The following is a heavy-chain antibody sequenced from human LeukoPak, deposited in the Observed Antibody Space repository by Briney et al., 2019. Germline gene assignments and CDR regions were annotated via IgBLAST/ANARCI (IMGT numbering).Heavy chain of an antibody. CDR3: ARGTLGTPEQWLQLRPFDY. V-gene: IGHV4-34*01. CDR2: INHSGST. Sequence: KPSETLSLTCAIYGGSFSGYYWSWIRQPPGKGLEWIGEINHSGSTNYNPSLKSRVTISVDTSKNQFSLKLSSVTAADTAVYYCARGTLGTPEQWLQLRPFDYWGQGTLVTVSS. J-gene: IGHJ4*02. CDR1: GGSFSGYY. D-gene: IGHD6-19*01.